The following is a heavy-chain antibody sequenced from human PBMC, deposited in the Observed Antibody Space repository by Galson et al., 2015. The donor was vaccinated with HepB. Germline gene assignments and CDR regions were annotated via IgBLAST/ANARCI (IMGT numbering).Heavy chain of an antibody. J-gene: IGHJ3*01. CDR3: AKNRYGLDF. CDR1: GGSISSGGYA. CDR2: IYHSGST. V-gene: IGHV4-30-2*01. D-gene: IGHD4-17*01. Sequence: TLSLTCAVSGGSISSGGYAWTWIRQPPGKGLEWSGYIYHSGSTNYNPSLKSRVTMSVDTSKNQLSLKLTSVTAADTATYYCAKNRYGLDFWSQGTLVTVSS.